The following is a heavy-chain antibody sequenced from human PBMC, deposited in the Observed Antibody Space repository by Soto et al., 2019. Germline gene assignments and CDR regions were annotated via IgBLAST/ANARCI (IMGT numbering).Heavy chain of an antibody. D-gene: IGHD3-10*01. CDR3: AGYGSGFNGMDV. J-gene: IGHJ6*02. CDR1: GGSISSYY. Sequence: SETLSLTCTVSGGSISSYYWSWIRQPPGKGLEWIGYIYYSGSTNYNPSLKSRVTISVDTSKNQFSLKLSSVTAADTAVYYCAGYGSGFNGMDVWGQGTTVTVSS. V-gene: IGHV4-59*01. CDR2: IYYSGST.